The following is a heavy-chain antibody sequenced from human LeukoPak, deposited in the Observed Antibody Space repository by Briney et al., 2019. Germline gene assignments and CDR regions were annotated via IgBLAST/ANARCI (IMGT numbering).Heavy chain of an antibody. CDR1: GGSFSGYY. V-gene: IGHV4-34*01. Sequence: SETLSLTCAVYGGSFSGYYWSWIRQPPGKGLEWIGEINHSGSTNYNPSLKSRVTISVDMSKNQFSLKQSSVTAADTAVYYCARVVQYSNSSPDYWGRGTLVTVSS. CDR2: INHSGST. CDR3: ARVVQYSNSSPDY. D-gene: IGHD6-6*01. J-gene: IGHJ4*02.